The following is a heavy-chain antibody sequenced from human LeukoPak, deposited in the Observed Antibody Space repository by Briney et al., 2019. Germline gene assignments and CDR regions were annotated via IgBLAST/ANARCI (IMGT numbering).Heavy chain of an antibody. CDR1: GYTFTGYH. D-gene: IGHD4-17*01. J-gene: IGHJ4*02. Sequence: ASVKVSCKASGYTFTGYHMHRVRQAPGQGLEWMGWINPNSGGTNYAQKFQGRVTMTRDTSINTAHLDLSRLRSDDSAVYYCAKGIGQDYGDPLHSWGQGTLVTVSS. V-gene: IGHV1-2*02. CDR3: AKGIGQDYGDPLHS. CDR2: INPNSGGT.